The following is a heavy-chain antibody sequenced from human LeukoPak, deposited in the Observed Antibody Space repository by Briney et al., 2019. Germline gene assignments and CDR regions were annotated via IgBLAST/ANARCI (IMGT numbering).Heavy chain of an antibody. CDR2: TLHSGDT. J-gene: IGHJ4*02. CDR1: GGSISSGNW. V-gene: IGHV4-4*02. CDR3: TRNGDSSSVVD. Sequence: SETLSLTCAVSGGSISSGNWWSWIRQPPGKGLERLGETLHSGDTVYNPPLKSRITISVDNSKNQFSLKLTSVTAADTAVYFCTRNGDSSSVVDWGQGTLVTVSS. D-gene: IGHD2-15*01.